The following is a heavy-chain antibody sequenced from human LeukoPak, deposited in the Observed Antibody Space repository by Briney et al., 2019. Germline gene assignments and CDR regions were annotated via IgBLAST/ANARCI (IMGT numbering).Heavy chain of an antibody. Sequence: SETLSLTCTVSGGSISSHYWSWIRQPPGKGLEWIGYIYYSGSTNYNPSLKSRVAISVDTSKNQLSLKLSSVTAADTAVYYCARRPNSYYYYMDVWGKGTTVTVSS. CDR2: IYYSGST. CDR1: GGSISSHY. CDR3: ARRPNSYYYYMDV. J-gene: IGHJ6*03. V-gene: IGHV4-59*11.